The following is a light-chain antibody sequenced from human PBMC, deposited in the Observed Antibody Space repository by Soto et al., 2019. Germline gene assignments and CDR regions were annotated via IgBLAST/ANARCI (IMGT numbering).Light chain of an antibody. J-gene: IGLJ2*01. CDR1: SSDVAYYNY. CDR2: EVS. V-gene: IGLV2-8*01. CDR3: SSYTGSNNLI. Sequence: QSALAQPPSASGAPGQSVTLSCTGASSDVAYYNYVSWYQQYPGKAPKLMIFEVSKRPSGVPDRFSGSKSGNTVSLTVSGLQAEDEADYYCSSYTGSNNLIFGGGTQLTVL.